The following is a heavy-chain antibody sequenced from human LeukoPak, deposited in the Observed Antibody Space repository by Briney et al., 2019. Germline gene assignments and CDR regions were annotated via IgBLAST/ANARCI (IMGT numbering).Heavy chain of an antibody. CDR1: GYTFTVYY. Sequence: ASVKVSCKASGYTFTVYYMHWVRQAPGQGLEWMGWINPNSGGTNYAQEFQGRVTMTRDTSITTAYMELSRLRSDDTAVYYCAREAVAGTYYYYYYYMDVWGKGTTVTISS. J-gene: IGHJ6*03. V-gene: IGHV1-2*02. CDR3: AREAVAGTYYYYYYYMDV. D-gene: IGHD6-19*01. CDR2: INPNSGGT.